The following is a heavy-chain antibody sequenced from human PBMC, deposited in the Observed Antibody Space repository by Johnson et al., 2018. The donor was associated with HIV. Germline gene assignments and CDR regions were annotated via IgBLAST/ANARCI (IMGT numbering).Heavy chain of an antibody. CDR3: AREYYYDSSGYYDKVSRAFDI. CDR1: GFTFSSYA. J-gene: IGHJ3*02. V-gene: IGHV3-23*04. Sequence: VQLVESGGGVVQPGRSLRLSCAASGFTFSSYAMSWVRQAPGKGLEWVSAISGSGGSTYYADSVKGRFTISRANSKNTLYLQMNSLRAEDTAVYYCAREYYYDSSGYYDKVSRAFDIWGQGTMVTVSS. CDR2: ISGSGGST. D-gene: IGHD3-22*01.